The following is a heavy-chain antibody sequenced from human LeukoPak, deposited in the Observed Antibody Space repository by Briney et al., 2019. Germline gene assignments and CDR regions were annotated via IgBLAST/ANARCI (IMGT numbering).Heavy chain of an antibody. J-gene: IGHJ6*03. CDR3: ARAERQFYYDSSGSSYYYYMDI. CDR2: IQSSGST. CDR1: GGSISPYY. Sequence: SETLSLTCTVSGGSISPYYWNWIRQSAGKGLEWIGRIQSSGSTNYNPSLRGRLTISVDKSQSQFSLKLTSVTAADTAVYYCARAERQFYYDSSGSSYYYYMDIWGKGTTVAVSS. D-gene: IGHD3-22*01. V-gene: IGHV4-4*07.